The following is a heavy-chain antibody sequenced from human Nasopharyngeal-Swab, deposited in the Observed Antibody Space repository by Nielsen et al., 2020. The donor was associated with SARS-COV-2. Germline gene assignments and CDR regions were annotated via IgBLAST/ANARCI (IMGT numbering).Heavy chain of an antibody. D-gene: IGHD4-11*01. CDR1: GFNVSNNY. J-gene: IGHJ1*01. CDR2: IYSSGSI. Sequence: GGSLRLSCAASGFNVSNNYMTWVRQAPGKGLEWVSIIYSSGSIYHADSVKGRFIISRDTSKNTLSLRMNSLRVEDTAVYYCASAVTGPLYWGQGTLVAVFS. CDR3: ASAVTGPLY. V-gene: IGHV3-53*01.